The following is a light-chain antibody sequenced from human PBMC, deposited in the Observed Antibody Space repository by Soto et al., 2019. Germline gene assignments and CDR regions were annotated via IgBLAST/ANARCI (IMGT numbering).Light chain of an antibody. CDR2: DVS. J-gene: IGKJ3*01. Sequence: ESVLPQSPATLSFSPVDRATLACRAIQSVSNYFAWYQQKPGQPPRLLIYDVSNRATGIPARFSGSGSGTDFTLTISSLEPEDSAVYYCQQRGYWPPLVTFGPGTKVDNK. CDR3: QQRGYWPPLVT. V-gene: IGKV3-11*01. CDR1: QSVSNY.